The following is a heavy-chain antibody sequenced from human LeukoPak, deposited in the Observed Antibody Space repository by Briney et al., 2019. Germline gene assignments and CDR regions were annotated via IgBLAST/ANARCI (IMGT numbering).Heavy chain of an antibody. CDR3: ARDWHGYSEYYFDN. V-gene: IGHV4-61*01. Sequence: KPSETLSLTCTVSGGSVSSGSYYWSWNRQPPGKGLEWIGYIYYSGSTNYNPSLKSRVTISVDTSKNQFSLKLSSVTAADTAVYYCARDWHGYSEYYFDNWGQGTLVTVSS. J-gene: IGHJ4*02. CDR2: IYYSGST. CDR1: GGSVSSGSYY. D-gene: IGHD5-24*01.